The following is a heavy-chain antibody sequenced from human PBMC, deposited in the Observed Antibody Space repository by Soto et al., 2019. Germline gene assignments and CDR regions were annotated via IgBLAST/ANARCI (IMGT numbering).Heavy chain of an antibody. Sequence: EVQLVESGGGLVQPGGSLKLSCAASGFTFSGSAMHWVRQASGKGLEWVGRIRSKANSYATAYAASVKGRFTISRDDSTXXAYLQMNSLKTEDTAVYYCTIGELLQSYLTDAFDIWGQGTMVTVSS. J-gene: IGHJ3*02. CDR2: IRSKANSYAT. D-gene: IGHD1-26*01. V-gene: IGHV3-73*01. CDR3: TIGELLQSYLTDAFDI. CDR1: GFTFSGSA.